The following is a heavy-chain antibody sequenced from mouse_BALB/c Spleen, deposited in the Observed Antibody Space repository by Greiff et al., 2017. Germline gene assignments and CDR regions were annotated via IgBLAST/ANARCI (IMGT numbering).Heavy chain of an antibody. CDR2: IWAGGST. Sequence: QVQLQQSGPGLVAPSQSLSITSTVSGFSLPSYGVQWVRQRPGRGLGWLGVIWAGGSTNYNSALMSRLSISKDNSKSQVFLKMNSQQTDDTAMYYCDRAQVGLAYWGQGTLVTVSA. J-gene: IGHJ3*01. CDR3: DRAQVGLAY. D-gene: IGHD3-1*01. CDR1: GFSLPSYG. V-gene: IGHV2-9*02.